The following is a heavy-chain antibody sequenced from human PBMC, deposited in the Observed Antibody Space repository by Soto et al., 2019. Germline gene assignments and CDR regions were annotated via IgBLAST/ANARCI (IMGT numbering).Heavy chain of an antibody. CDR3: ASVGTTVNRRFDF. V-gene: IGHV1-69*01. CDR2: IIPILDTT. Sequence: QVQVVQSGAEVKKPGSSVRVSCKASGGTSSSYAITWMRQAPGQGLEWMGGIIPILDTTDYSQKFQGRVTFTADESTSTVYMELSRLTSEDTAVYYCASVGTTVNRRFDFWGQGTLVTVSS. CDR1: GGTSSSYA. D-gene: IGHD4-4*01. J-gene: IGHJ4*02.